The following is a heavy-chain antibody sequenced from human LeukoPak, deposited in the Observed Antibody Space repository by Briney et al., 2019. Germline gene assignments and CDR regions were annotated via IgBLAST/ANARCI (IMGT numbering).Heavy chain of an antibody. D-gene: IGHD3-22*01. CDR1: GGSISSYY. Sequence: SETLSLTCTVSGGSISSYYWSWIRQPPGKGLEWIGYIYYSGSTNYNPSLKSRVTISVDTSKNQFSLKLSSVTAADTAVYYCARETYYYDSSGYPHPLVDYWGQGTLVTVSS. CDR2: IYYSGST. V-gene: IGHV4-59*01. CDR3: ARETYYYDSSGYPHPLVDY. J-gene: IGHJ4*02.